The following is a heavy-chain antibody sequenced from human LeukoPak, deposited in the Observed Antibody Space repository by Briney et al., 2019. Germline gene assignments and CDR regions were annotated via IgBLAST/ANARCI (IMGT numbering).Heavy chain of an antibody. Sequence: PSETLSLTCTVSGGSISSYSWSWIRQPPGKGLEWIGYIYHSGSTNYNPSLKSRVTISVDTSKHQFSLKLSAVTAADTAVYCCARDGRQLWNFDYWSQGTLVTVSS. V-gene: IGHV4-59*01. D-gene: IGHD5-18*01. CDR3: ARDGRQLWNFDY. CDR2: IYHSGST. J-gene: IGHJ4*02. CDR1: GGSISSYS.